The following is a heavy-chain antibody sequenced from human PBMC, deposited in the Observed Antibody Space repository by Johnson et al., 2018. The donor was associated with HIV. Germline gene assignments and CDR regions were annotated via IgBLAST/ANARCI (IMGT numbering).Heavy chain of an antibody. CDR3: AKDDNLGVWYSDAFDV. J-gene: IGHJ3*01. V-gene: IGHV3-30*18. Sequence: QVQLVESGGGVVQPGRSLRLSCAASGFTFSSYGMHWVRQAPGKGLEWVAVIAHDESITHYADSVKGRFTMSRDNSKNTLYLQMKSLRPEDTSIYYCAKDDNLGVWYSDAFDVWGQGTVVTVSS. CDR1: GFTFSSYG. D-gene: IGHD6-19*01. CDR2: IAHDESIT.